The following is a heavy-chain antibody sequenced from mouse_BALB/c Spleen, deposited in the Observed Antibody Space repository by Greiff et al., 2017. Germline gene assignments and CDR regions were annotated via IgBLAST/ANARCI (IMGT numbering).Heavy chain of an antibody. J-gene: IGHJ1*01. CDR3: AREEGGLRRDWYFDV. CDR1: GYTFSSYW. V-gene: IGHV1-9*01. Sequence: VQLQQSGAELMKPGASVKISCKATGYTFSSYWIEWVKQRPGNGLEWIGEILPGSGSTNYNEKFKGKATFTADTASNTAYMQLSSLTSEDSAVYYCAREEGGLRRDWYFDVWGAGTTVTVSS. D-gene: IGHD2-2*01. CDR2: ILPGSGST.